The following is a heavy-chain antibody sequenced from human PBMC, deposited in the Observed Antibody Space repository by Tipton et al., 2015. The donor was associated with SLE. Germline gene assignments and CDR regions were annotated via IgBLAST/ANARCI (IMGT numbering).Heavy chain of an antibody. J-gene: IGHJ4*02. V-gene: IGHV4-39*07. D-gene: IGHD3-16*01. CDR3: ARWGPRGFDF. CDR2: IFYTGNT. CDR1: GGSISSGSFY. Sequence: TLSLTCTVSGGSISSGSFYWGWIRQPPGKGLEWIGSIFYTGNTDHSPSLKSRVTMSVDTSKNQFSLKLSSVTAADTALYYCARWGPRGFDFWGRGTLVTVSS.